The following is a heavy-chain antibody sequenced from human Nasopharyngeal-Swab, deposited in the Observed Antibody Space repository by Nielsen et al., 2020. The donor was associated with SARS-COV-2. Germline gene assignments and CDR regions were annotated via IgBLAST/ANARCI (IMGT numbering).Heavy chain of an antibody. CDR1: GFTFSSYA. J-gene: IGHJ4*02. D-gene: IGHD5-12*01. CDR3: AKDGGDYDYSAG. V-gene: IGHV3-23*01. CDR2: ISGSGGST. Sequence: GGSLRLSCAASGFTFSSYAMSWVRQAPGKGLEWVSAISGSGGSTYYADSVKGRFTISRDNSKNTLYLQMNSPRAEDTAVYYCAKDGGDYDYSAGWGQGTLVTVSS.